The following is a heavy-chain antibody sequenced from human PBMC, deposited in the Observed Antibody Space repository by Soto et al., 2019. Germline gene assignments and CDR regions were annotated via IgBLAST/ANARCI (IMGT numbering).Heavy chain of an antibody. V-gene: IGHV1-2*04. J-gene: IGHJ6*02. CDR3: ARGRYCISTSCYGYYYYYGMHV. Sequence: ASVKVSCKASGYTFTGYYMHWVRQAPGQGLEWMGWINPNSGGTNYAQKFQGWVTMTRDTSISTAYMELSRLRSDDTAVYYCARGRYCISTSCYGYYYYYGMHVWGQGTTVTVSS. CDR1: GYTFTGYY. CDR2: INPNSGGT. D-gene: IGHD2-2*01.